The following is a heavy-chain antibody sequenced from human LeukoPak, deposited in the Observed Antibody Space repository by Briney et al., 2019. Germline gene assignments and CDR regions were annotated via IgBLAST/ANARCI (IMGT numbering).Heavy chain of an antibody. CDR3: ARGYSKVPAY. Sequence: SETLSLTCTVSDASISGYYWSWIRQPPGKGLEWIGEINHSGSTNYNPSLKSRVTISVDTSKNQFSLKLSSVTAADTAVYYCARGYSKVPAYWGQGTLVTVSS. CDR2: INHSGST. V-gene: IGHV4-34*01. D-gene: IGHD4-11*01. J-gene: IGHJ4*02. CDR1: DASISGYY.